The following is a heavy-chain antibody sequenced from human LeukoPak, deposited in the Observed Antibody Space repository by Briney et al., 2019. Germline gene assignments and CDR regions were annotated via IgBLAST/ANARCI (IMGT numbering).Heavy chain of an antibody. CDR2: ISYDGSNK. D-gene: IGHD2-15*01. CDR1: GFPYSSSG. J-gene: IGHJ4*02. Sequence: GGSLRLPCGASGFPYSSSGMHWARQAPGKGLEWVAGISYDGSNKYYADSVKGRFTISRDNSKSTLYLQMNSLRAEDTGVYYCAKDFVEDNYCSGGYCYGEIDYWGQGTLVTVSS. V-gene: IGHV3-30*18. CDR3: AKDFVEDNYCSGGYCYGEIDY.